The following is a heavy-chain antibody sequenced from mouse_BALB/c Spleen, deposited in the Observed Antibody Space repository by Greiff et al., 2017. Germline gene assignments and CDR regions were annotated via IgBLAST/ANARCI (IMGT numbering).Heavy chain of an antibody. CDR3: ARGDGGDY. CDR1: GYTFTDYW. CDR2: IDTSDSYT. J-gene: IGHJ2*01. Sequence: QVQLQQPGAELVMPGASVKMSCKASGYTFTDYWMHWVKQRPGQGLEWIGAIDTSDSYTSYNQKFKGKATLTVDESSSTAYMQLSSLTSEDSAVYYCARGDGGDYWGQGTTLTVSS. D-gene: IGHD3-3*01. V-gene: IGHV1-69*01.